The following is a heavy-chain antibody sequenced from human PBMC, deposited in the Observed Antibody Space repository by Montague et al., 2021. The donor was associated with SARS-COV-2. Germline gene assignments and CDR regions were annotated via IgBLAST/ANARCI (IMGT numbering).Heavy chain of an antibody. CDR2: VHYTGTT. V-gene: IGHV4-39*01. D-gene: IGHD1-1*01. CDR1: GGSITVSRYD. CDR3: ARHRANAGSFDI. Sequence: SETLSLTCTVSGGSITVSRYDWGWIRQPPGKGLEWIGSVHYTGTTSYNESLKGRLTISVDTSENQFSLRMTSVTASDTAVYYYARHRANAGSFDIWGHGKPGTGSS. J-gene: IGHJ3*02.